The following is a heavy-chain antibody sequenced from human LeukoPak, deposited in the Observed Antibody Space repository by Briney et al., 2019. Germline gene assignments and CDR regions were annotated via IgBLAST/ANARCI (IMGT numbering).Heavy chain of an antibody. J-gene: IGHJ4*02. CDR1: GGTFSSYA. CDR2: IIPTFGTA. CDR3: AREERRGHDYGDYGPLH. Sequence: ASVKVSCKASGGTFSSYAISWVRQAPGQGLEWMGGIIPTFGTANYAQKFQGRVTITADESTSTAYMELSSLRSEDTAVYYCAREERRGHDYGDYGPLHWGQGTLVTVSS. V-gene: IGHV1-69*13. D-gene: IGHD4-17*01.